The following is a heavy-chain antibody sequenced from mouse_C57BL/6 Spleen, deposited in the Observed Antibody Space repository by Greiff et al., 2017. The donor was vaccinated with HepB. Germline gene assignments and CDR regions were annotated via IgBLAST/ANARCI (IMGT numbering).Heavy chain of an antibody. V-gene: IGHV1-15*01. CDR3: TPDYYGPHWYFDV. D-gene: IGHD1-1*01. CDR1: GYTFTDYE. J-gene: IGHJ1*03. CDR2: IDPETGGT. Sequence: QVHVKQSGAELVRPGASVTLSCKASGYTFTDYEMHWVKQTPVHGLEWIGAIDPETGGTAYNQKFKGKAILTADKSSSTAYMELRSLTSEDSAVYYCTPDYYGPHWYFDVWGTGTTVTVSS.